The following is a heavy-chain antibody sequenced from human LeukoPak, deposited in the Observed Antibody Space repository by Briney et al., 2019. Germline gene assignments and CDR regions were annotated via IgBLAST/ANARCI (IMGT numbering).Heavy chain of an antibody. J-gene: IGHJ4*02. CDR3: AREKAPYTFDY. CDR2: IYYSGST. V-gene: IGHV4-59*01. CDR1: GGSISNYY. Sequence: SETLYLTCTVSGGSISNYYWSWIRQPPGKGLEWIGYIYYSGSTNYNPSLKSRVTISVDTSKNQFSLKLSSVTAADTAVYYCAREKAPYTFDYWGQGTQVTVSS.